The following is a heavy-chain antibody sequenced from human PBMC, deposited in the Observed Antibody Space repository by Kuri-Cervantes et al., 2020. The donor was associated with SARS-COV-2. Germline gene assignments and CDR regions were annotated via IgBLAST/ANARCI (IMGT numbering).Heavy chain of an antibody. D-gene: IGHD1-26*01. J-gene: IGHJ4*02. Sequence: ASVKVSXXASGYXXXSYGISXXRQXPGQGLEWMXXXSAXXGNTXXXQXLQGRVTXXRDTSISTAYMXXSRLRSDDTAVYYCARRPGQTQAGAKQTWVFYFDYWGQGTLVTVSS. CDR3: ARRPGQTQAGAKQTWVFYFDY. CDR2: XSAXXGNT. V-gene: IGHV1-18*01. CDR1: GYXXXSYG.